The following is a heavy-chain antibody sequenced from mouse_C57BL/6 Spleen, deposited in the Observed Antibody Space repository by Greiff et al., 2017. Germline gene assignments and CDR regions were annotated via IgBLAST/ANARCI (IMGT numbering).Heavy chain of an antibody. CDR1: GFSLTSYG. J-gene: IGHJ1*03. CDR3: ARNYGNWDFDV. Sequence: QVQLKESGPGLVQPSQTLSISCTASGFSLTSYGVHWVRQSPGKGLEWLGVIWSGGSTDYYAAFISSLSINKDNSKSHVFFKMNRLQADDTAIYDWARNYGNWDFDVWGTGTTVTVSS. CDR2: IWSGGST. V-gene: IGHV2-2*01. D-gene: IGHD2-1*01.